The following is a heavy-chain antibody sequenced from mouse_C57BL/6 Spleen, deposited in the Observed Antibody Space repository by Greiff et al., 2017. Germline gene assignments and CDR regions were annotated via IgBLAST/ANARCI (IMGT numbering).Heavy chain of an antibody. CDR2: IYPGSGNT. CDR1: GYTFTDYY. Sequence: VQLQQSGAELVRPGASVKLSCKASGYTFTDYYINWVKQRPGQGLEWIARIYPGSGNTYYKEKFKGKATLTAEKSSSTAYMQLSSLTSEDSAVYFCARSSYSNFAYWGQGTLVTVSA. CDR3: ARSSYSNFAY. V-gene: IGHV1-76*01. J-gene: IGHJ3*01. D-gene: IGHD2-5*01.